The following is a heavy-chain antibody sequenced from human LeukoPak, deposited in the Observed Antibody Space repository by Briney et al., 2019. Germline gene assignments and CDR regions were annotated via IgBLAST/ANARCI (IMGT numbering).Heavy chain of an antibody. D-gene: IGHD4-17*01. CDR2: IKQDGSEK. J-gene: IGHJ4*02. CDR3: ARHPPPYGDLDS. CDR1: GFTFNNYW. Sequence: GGSLRLSCVASGFTFNNYWMSGVRQAPGKGLEWGANIKQDGSEKYYVASLHGRFTTSRDNAKTSLYLQMNSPRAEDTAVYYCARHPPPYGDLDSSGPGTPVTASS. V-gene: IGHV3-7*01.